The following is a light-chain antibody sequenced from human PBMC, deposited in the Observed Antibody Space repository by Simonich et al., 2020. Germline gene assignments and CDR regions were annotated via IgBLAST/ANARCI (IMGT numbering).Light chain of an antibody. V-gene: IGKV4-1*01. CDR1: QSVLYSSNNKNY. CDR3: QQSYSTPLT. Sequence: DIVMTQSPDSLAVSLGERATINCKSSQSVLYSSNNKNYLAWYQQKPGQPPKLLIYAASSLQRGVPSRFSGSGSGTDFTLTISSLQPEDFATYYCQQSYSTPLTFGGGTKVEIK. J-gene: IGKJ4*01. CDR2: AAS.